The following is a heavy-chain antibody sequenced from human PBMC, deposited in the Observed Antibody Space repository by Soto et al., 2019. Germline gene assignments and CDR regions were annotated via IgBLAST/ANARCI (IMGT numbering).Heavy chain of an antibody. Sequence: QLQLQESGPGLVKPSENLSLTCTVSGGSISSSSYYWGWIRQPPGKGLEWIGSIYYSGSTYYNPSFKSRVTISVDTSKNQFSLKLSSVTAADTAVYYCARQSIAARPSSFDYWGQGTLVTVSS. CDR3: ARQSIAARPSSFDY. J-gene: IGHJ4*02. D-gene: IGHD6-6*01. CDR1: GGSISSSSYY. V-gene: IGHV4-39*01. CDR2: IYYSGST.